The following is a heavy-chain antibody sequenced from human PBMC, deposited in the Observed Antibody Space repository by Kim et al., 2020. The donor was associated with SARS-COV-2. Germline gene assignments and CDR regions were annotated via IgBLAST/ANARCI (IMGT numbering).Heavy chain of an antibody. CDR3: ARGGEGYSYGSNARDWGSNKRNWFDP. CDR1: GGSFSGYY. D-gene: IGHD5-18*01. V-gene: IGHV4-34*01. Sequence: SETLSLTCAVYGGSFSGYYWSWIRQPPGKGLEWIGEINHSGSTNYNPSLKSRVTISVDTSKNQFSLKLSSVTAADTAVYYCARGGEGYSYGSNARDWGSNKRNWFDPWGQGTLVTVSS. CDR2: INHSGST. J-gene: IGHJ5*02.